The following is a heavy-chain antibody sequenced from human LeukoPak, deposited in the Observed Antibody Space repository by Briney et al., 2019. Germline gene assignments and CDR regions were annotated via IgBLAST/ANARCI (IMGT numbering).Heavy chain of an antibody. CDR1: GYTFTSYG. CDR3: ARGHLGYSSGSDN. D-gene: IGHD6-19*01. CDR2: INPSGGST. J-gene: IGHJ4*02. V-gene: IGHV1-46*01. Sequence: GASVKVSCKASGYTFTSYGISWVRQAPGQGLEWMGIINPSGGSTSYAQKFQGRVTMTRDTSTSTAYMELRSLRSDDTAVYYCARGHLGYSSGSDNWGQGTLVTVSS.